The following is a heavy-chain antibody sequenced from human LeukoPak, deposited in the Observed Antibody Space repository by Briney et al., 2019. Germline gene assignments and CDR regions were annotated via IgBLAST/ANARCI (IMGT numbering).Heavy chain of an antibody. CDR2: INQDGSQT. Sequence: PGGSLRLSCAVSGFTVSGNYMTWVRQAPGKGLEWMAIINQDGSQTYYLDSLKGRFTISRDNAKNSLVLQMNSLRVEDTAVYYCARTNYLFDFAMDVWGQGTTVTVSS. V-gene: IGHV3-7*01. D-gene: IGHD2/OR15-2a*01. J-gene: IGHJ6*02. CDR1: GFTVSGNY. CDR3: ARTNYLFDFAMDV.